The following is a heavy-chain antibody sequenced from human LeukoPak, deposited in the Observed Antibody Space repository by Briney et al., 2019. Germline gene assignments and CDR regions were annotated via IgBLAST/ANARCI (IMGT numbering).Heavy chain of an antibody. Sequence: SETLSLTCTVSGGALTTHYWSWIRQSPGKGLEWIGLFYVGVTTKYNPALRSRVTISSDTSKNQFSLNLASVTAADTAVYYCARRARDEGYSYLYYYFCIDVWGKGTTVTVSS. V-gene: IGHV4-59*08. CDR2: FYVGVTT. CDR3: ARRARDEGYSYLYYYFCIDV. CDR1: GGALTTHY. J-gene: IGHJ6*03. D-gene: IGHD5-24*01.